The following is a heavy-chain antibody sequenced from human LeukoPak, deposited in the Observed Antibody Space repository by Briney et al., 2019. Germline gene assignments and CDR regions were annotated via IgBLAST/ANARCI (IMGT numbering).Heavy chain of an antibody. J-gene: IGHJ4*02. V-gene: IGHV1-46*01. Sequence: GASVKVSCKASGYTFTNNYLHWVRQAPGHGLEWMGMIYPRDGSTSYAQNFQGRVTVTRDTSTTTVHMELRGLRSEDTAVYYCARDQEGFDYWGQGTVVTVSS. CDR2: IYPRDGST. CDR3: ARDQEGFDY. CDR1: GYTFTNNY.